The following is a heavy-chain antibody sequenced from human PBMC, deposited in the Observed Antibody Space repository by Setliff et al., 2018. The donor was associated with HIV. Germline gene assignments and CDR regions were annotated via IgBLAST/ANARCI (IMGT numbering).Heavy chain of an antibody. J-gene: IGHJ4*02. D-gene: IGHD3-10*01. CDR2: IYTSGST. Sequence: SETLSLTCTVSGGSISRYYWSWIRQPAGKGLEWNGRIYTSGSTNYNPSLKSRVTISVDTSKNQFSLKPYSVTAADTAVYYCARAYFGSGIYYWGQGTLVTVSS. CDR1: GGSISRYY. V-gene: IGHV4-4*07. CDR3: ARAYFGSGIYY.